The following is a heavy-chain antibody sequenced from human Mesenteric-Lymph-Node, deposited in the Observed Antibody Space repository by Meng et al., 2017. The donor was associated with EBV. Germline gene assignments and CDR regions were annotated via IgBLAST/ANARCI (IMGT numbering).Heavy chain of an antibody. CDR2: IYSSGST. J-gene: IGHJ4*02. CDR1: GGSIGSGSNY. CDR3: ARGNLGEVPDY. D-gene: IGHD1-26*01. Sequence: VQLQGSASGLVNSSATPSLTCTVSGGSIGSGSNYWGWVRQPAGKELEWIGYIYSSGSTTYNPSLKSRLTISLHTSNNQFSLKLSSVTAADTAVYYCARGNLGEVPDYWGQGTLVTVSS. V-gene: IGHV4-61*01.